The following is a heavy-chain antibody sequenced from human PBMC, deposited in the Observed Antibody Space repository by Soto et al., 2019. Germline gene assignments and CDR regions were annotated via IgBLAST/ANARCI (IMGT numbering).Heavy chain of an antibody. CDR1: GDSISRTNYY. Sequence: SETLSLTCTVSGDSISRTNYYWGLVRQPPEKRLERMGSISHSGNTHYNQSLKSPVTISVDTSKNQFSLNMRSVTASDMAVYYCARHRYGSGSYNYYGMDVWGLGTTVT. J-gene: IGHJ6*02. CDR3: ARHRYGSGSYNYYGMDV. D-gene: IGHD3-10*01. V-gene: IGHV4-39*01. CDR2: ISHSGNT.